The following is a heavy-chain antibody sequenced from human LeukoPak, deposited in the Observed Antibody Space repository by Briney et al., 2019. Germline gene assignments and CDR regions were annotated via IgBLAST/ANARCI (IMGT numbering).Heavy chain of an antibody. V-gene: IGHV3-30-3*01. CDR2: ISYDGTNK. D-gene: IGHD6-6*01. CDR3: ARDVPYYYYYYGMDV. J-gene: IGHJ6*02. CDR1: GFTFSSYA. Sequence: HPGGSLRLSCAASGFTFSSYAMHWVRQAPGKGLEWVAVISYDGTNKYYADSVKGRFTISRDNSKNTLYLQMNSLRAEDTAVYYCARDVPYYYYYYGMDVWGQGTTVTVSS.